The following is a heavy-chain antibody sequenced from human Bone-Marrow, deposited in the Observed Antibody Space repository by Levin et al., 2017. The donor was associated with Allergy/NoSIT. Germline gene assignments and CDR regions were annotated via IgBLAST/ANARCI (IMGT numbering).Heavy chain of an antibody. V-gene: IGHV1-8*01. CDR3: ARGVSMDV. CDR1: GYTFTSYD. J-gene: IGHJ6*02. Sequence: GESLKISCKASGYTFTSYDINWVRQATGQGLEWMGWMNPNSDNTGFAQKFQGRVTLTRDTSISTAYMELSSLRSEDTAVYYCARGVSMDVWGQGTTVSVSS. CDR2: MNPNSDNT.